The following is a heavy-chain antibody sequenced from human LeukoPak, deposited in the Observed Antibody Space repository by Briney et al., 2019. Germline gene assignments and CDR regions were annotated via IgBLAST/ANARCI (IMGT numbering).Heavy chain of an antibody. CDR1: GFTFSSYA. D-gene: IGHD1-26*01. Sequence: GGSLRLSCAASGFTFSSYAMSWVRQAPGKGLEWVSAISGSGGSTYYADSVKGRFTISRDNSKSTLYLQMNSLRAEDTAVYYCATLVGATGFDYWGQGTLVTVSS. V-gene: IGHV3-23*01. CDR2: ISGSGGST. J-gene: IGHJ4*02. CDR3: ATLVGATGFDY.